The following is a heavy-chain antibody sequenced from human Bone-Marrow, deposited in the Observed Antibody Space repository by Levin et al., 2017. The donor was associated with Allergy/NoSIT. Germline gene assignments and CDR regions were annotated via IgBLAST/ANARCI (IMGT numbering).Heavy chain of an antibody. CDR1: GFTFSNYE. CDR3: ARIRNGYSLGDVSDS. J-gene: IGHJ3*02. D-gene: IGHD2-15*01. V-gene: IGHV3-48*03. CDR2: ISATSSHK. Sequence: GESLKISCVVSGFTFSNYEMSWVRQAPGKGLEWVSYISATSSHKYYAGSVKGRFTVSRDNVKSSMYLDLNALRVEDTALYYCARIRNGYSLGDVSDSWGHGTMVIVSS.